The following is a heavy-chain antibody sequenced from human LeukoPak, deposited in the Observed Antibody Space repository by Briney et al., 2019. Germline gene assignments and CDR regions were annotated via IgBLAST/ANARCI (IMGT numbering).Heavy chain of an antibody. CDR1: GGTFSSYA. D-gene: IGHD4-17*01. Sequence: SVKVSCKASGGTFSSYAISWVRQAPGQGLEWMGGIIPIFGTANYAQKFQGRVTITADESTSTAYMELSSLRSEDTAAYYCARDLYGDSFFDPWGQGTLVTVSS. CDR2: IIPIFGTA. J-gene: IGHJ5*02. V-gene: IGHV1-69*01. CDR3: ARDLYGDSFFDP.